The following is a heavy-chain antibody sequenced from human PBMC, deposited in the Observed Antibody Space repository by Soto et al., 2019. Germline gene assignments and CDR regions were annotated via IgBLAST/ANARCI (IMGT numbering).Heavy chain of an antibody. D-gene: IGHD6-19*01. J-gene: IGHJ5*02. CDR3: AKTIVVAGNPRFDP. Sequence: LSLTCSVSGGSISNYYNFWSWLRQSPGRGLEWIGYISYSGSTNYNPSVKSRVTISADMSKNQFSLRLSSVTAADTAIYYCAKTIVVAGNPRFDPWGQGALVTVSS. CDR2: ISYSGST. CDR1: GGSISNYY. V-gene: IGHV4-59*03.